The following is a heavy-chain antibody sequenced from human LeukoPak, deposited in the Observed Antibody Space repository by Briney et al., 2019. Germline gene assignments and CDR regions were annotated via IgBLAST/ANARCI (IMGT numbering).Heavy chain of an antibody. CDR2: IYTSGST. Sequence: SETLSLTCTVSGGSISSYYWSWIRQPPGKGLEWIGYIYTSGSTNYNPSLKSRVTISVDTSKNQFSLELSSVTAADTAVYYCARGYSSSWVLGAFDIWGQGTMVTVSS. J-gene: IGHJ3*02. V-gene: IGHV4-4*09. D-gene: IGHD6-13*01. CDR3: ARGYSSSWVLGAFDI. CDR1: GGSISSYY.